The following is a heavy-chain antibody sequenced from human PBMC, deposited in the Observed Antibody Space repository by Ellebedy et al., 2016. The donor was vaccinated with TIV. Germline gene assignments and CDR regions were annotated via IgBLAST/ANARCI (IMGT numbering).Heavy chain of an antibody. V-gene: IGHV3-21*01. CDR1: GFTFSSYS. J-gene: IGHJ6*02. Sequence: GESLKISCAASGFTFSSYSMNWVRQAPGKGLEWVSSIGKSNTYRYYADSVKGRFTISRDNAKDSLYLQMNSLRAEDTAVYYCARDRRGMDVWGQGTTVTVSS. CDR3: ARDRRGMDV. CDR2: IGKSNTYR.